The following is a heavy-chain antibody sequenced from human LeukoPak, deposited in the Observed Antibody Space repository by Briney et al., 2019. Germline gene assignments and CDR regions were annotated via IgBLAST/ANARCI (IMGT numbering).Heavy chain of an antibody. J-gene: IGHJ3*02. CDR1: GDSISSYY. D-gene: IGHD3-3*01. V-gene: IGHV4-59*01. CDR3: ARDLMNFWSGYDI. Sequence: SETLSLTCTVSGDSISSYYWSWIRQPPGKGLEWIGYIYYSGSTNYNPSLKSRVTISVDTSKNQFSLKLSSVTAADTAVYYCARDLMNFWSGYDIWGQGTMVTVSS. CDR2: IYYSGST.